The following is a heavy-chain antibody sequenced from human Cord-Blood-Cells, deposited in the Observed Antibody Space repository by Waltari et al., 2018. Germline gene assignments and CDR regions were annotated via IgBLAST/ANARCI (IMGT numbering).Heavy chain of an antibody. CDR3: ARRIGGGYSSSWYEIFDY. CDR1: GGSFSGYY. V-gene: IGHV4-34*01. CDR2: INHSGST. Sequence: QVQLQQWGAGLLKPSETLSLTCAVYGGSFSGYYWSWIRQPPGKGLEWIGEINHSGSTNYNPSLNSRVTISVDTSKNQFSLKLSSVTAADTAVYYCARRIGGGYSSSWYEIFDYWGQGTLVTVSS. J-gene: IGHJ4*02. D-gene: IGHD6-13*01.